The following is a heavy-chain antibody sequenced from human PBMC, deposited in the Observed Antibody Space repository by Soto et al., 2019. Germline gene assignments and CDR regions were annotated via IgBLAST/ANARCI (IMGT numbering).Heavy chain of an antibody. Sequence: ASETLSLTCIVSGDSVTSGSYYWTWLRQPPGKGLEWIGYISYTGRTKYNPSLQSRVTISVDTSKNDFSLNLSSVTAADTAVYFCAREWGLLPYYVMNVWGHGTAVTVSS. V-gene: IGHV4-61*03. CDR1: GDSVTSGSYY. J-gene: IGHJ6*02. CDR3: AREWGLLPYYVMNV. CDR2: ISYTGRT. D-gene: IGHD7-27*01.